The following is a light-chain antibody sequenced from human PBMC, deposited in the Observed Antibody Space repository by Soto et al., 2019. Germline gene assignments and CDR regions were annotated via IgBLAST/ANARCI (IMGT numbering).Light chain of an antibody. V-gene: IGKV1-5*01. CDR1: QSISSW. J-gene: IGKJ4*01. CDR2: DAS. Sequence: DIQMTQSPFTLSASVGDRVTITCRASQSISSWLAWYHQTPGKAPKLLIFDASSLESGVPSRFSGSGSGTEFTLTISSLQPDDFGTYFCQQYNSYPLTFGGGTKVDIK. CDR3: QQYNSYPLT.